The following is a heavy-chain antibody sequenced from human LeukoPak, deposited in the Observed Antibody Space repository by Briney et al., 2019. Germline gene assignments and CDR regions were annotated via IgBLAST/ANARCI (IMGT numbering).Heavy chain of an antibody. V-gene: IGHV3-7*05. J-gene: IGHJ2*01. D-gene: IGHD4-23*01. Sequence: PGGSLRLSCAASGFTFSRYWMHWVRQVPGKGLEWVANIKPDGSWKSYVDSVKGRFIISRDNAKKSLYMEMNSLRAEDTAVYYCASPLVESSGNVHFGLWGRGTPVTVSS. CDR3: ASPLVESSGNVHFGL. CDR1: GFTFSRYW. CDR2: IKPDGSWK.